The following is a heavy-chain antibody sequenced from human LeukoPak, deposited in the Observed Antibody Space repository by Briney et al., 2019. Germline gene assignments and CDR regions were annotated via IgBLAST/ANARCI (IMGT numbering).Heavy chain of an antibody. CDR2: IYTSGST. V-gene: IGHV4-4*09. J-gene: IGHJ4*02. Sequence: PSETLSLTCTVSGGSISSYYWSWIRQPPGKGLEWIGYIYTSGSTNYNPSLKSRVTISVDTSKNQFSLKLSSVTAADTAVYYCARGRDGYNENWGQGTLVTVSS. CDR3: ARGRDGYNEN. D-gene: IGHD5-24*01. CDR1: GGSISSYY.